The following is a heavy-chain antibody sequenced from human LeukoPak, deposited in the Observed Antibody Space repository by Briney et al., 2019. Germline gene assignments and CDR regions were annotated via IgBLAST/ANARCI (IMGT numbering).Heavy chain of an antibody. CDR1: GGSISSGDYY. CDR2: IYYSGST. D-gene: IGHD6-19*01. V-gene: IGHV4-30-4*01. CDR3: ARRYSSGWFLYYYGMDV. Sequence: SQTLSLTCTVSGGSISSGDYYWSWIRQPPGKGLEWIGYIYYSGSTYYNPSLKSRVTISVDTSKNQFSPKLSSVTAADTAVYYCARRYSSGWFLYYYGMDVWGQGTTVTVSS. J-gene: IGHJ6*02.